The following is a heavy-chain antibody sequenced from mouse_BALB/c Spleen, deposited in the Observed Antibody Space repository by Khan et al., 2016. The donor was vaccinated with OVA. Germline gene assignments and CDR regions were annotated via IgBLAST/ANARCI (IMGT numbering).Heavy chain of an antibody. V-gene: IGHV1S135*01. D-gene: IGHD2-2*01. CDR2: IDPFGGGT. CDR1: GYSFTTYY. CDR3: TRHGYVAWFTY. J-gene: IGHJ3*01. Sequence: VQLKESGPELMKPGASVRISCKASGYSFTTYYIHWLMQSHGKSLEWIGYIDPFGGGTTYNQKFKGKATLTVDKSSSTAYRHLSNLTSEDSAVYYCTRHGYVAWFTYWGQGTLVTVSA.